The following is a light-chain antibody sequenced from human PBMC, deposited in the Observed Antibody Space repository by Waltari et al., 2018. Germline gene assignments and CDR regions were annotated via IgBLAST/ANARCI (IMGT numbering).Light chain of an antibody. CDR1: SSYVGRYDL. V-gene: IGLV2-23*01. CDR2: EDS. Sequence: QSALTQPASVSGSPGQSITISCTGTSSYVGRYDLCSWYQQHPDKAPKLMVFEDSKRPSEISNRFSGSKSGNTASLTISGLQAEDEADYYCCSYTNSRTWVFGGGTKLTVL. J-gene: IGLJ3*02. CDR3: CSYTNSRTWV.